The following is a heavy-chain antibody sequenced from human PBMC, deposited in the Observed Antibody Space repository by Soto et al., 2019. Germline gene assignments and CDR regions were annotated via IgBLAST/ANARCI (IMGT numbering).Heavy chain of an antibody. J-gene: IGHJ4*02. Sequence: QVQLHQWGAGLVKPSENLTLSSTVDGGSFTGYFWTWIRQPPGKGLEWIGEVDHNGVTNYNPSLKSRVTISLDTSKKQFSLRLTSVTAADTSIYFCARLTVAKVRTGPDYWGQGALVTFCS. D-gene: IGHD4-17*01. CDR1: GGSFTGYF. V-gene: IGHV4-34*01. CDR2: VDHNGVT. CDR3: ARLTVAKVRTGPDY.